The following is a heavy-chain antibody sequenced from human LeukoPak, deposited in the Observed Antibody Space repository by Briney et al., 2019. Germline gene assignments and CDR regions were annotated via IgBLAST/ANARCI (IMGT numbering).Heavy chain of an antibody. V-gene: IGHV3-66*01. J-gene: IGHJ4*02. D-gene: IGHD4-17*01. CDR3: ARDLFDTVTTSRPFDY. CDR1: GFTVSSNY. Sequence: GGSLRLSCAASGFTVSSNYMSWVRQAPGKGLEWVSVIYSGGSTYYADSVKGRFTISRDNSKNTLYLQMNSLRAEDTAVYYCARDLFDTVTTSRPFDYWGQGTLVTVSS. CDR2: IYSGGST.